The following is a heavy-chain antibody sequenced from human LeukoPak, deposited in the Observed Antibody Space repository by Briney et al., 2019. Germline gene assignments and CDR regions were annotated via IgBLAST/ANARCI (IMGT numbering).Heavy chain of an antibody. CDR3: AKDLTLHDDSMIVVVFDY. CDR1: GFTFSSYA. D-gene: IGHD3-22*01. CDR2: ISGSGGST. J-gene: IGHJ4*02. V-gene: IGHV3-23*01. Sequence: GGSLRLSCAASGFTFSSYAMSWVRQAPGKGLEWVSAISGSGGSTYYADSVKGRFTISRDNSKNTLYLQMNSLRAEDAAVYYCAKDLTLHDDSMIVVVFDYWGQGTPVTVSS.